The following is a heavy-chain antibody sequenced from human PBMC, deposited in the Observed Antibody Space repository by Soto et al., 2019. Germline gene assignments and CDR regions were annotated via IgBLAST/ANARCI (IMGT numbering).Heavy chain of an antibody. V-gene: IGHV1-2*02. CDR2: INPNSGGT. CDR1: GYTFTGYY. CDR3: ARAGLEAAAYGMDV. Sequence: ASVKVSCKASGYTFTGYYMHWVRQAPGQGLEWMGWINPNSGGTNYAQKFQGRVTISRDSSKNTLYLQMNSLRAEDTAVYYCARAGLEAAAYGMDVWGQGTTVTVSS. D-gene: IGHD2-2*01. J-gene: IGHJ6*02.